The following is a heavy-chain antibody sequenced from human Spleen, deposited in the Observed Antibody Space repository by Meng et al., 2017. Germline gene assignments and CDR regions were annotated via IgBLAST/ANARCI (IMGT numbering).Heavy chain of an antibody. V-gene: IGHV1-46*01. Sequence: QGQLVQPGAEVKKPAASVKFSCKASGYSFITYNMAWVRQAPGQGLEWIGRINPRGGSPRYAQKFQGRVTMTRDTSTSTIYLELSSLRSEDTAVYYCTRVDYYDSSGYSFDYWGQGSLVTVSS. J-gene: IGHJ4*02. CDR3: TRVDYYDSSGYSFDY. D-gene: IGHD3-22*01. CDR1: GYSFITYN. CDR2: INPRGGSP.